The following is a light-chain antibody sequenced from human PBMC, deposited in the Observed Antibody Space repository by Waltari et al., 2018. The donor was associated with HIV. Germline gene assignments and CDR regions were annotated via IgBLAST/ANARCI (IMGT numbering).Light chain of an antibody. CDR1: SRYVGSSYY. V-gene: IGLV2-14*01. Sequence: QSALTQPASVSGSPGQSLSIPCSWTSRYVGSSYYFSWYHQHPGEAPTLILYEVKKRPSGISNRFSGSKSGNTASLTISGLQVEDEAHYYCSSYSASGTLVLFGGGTRLTVL. CDR3: SSYSASGTLVL. CDR2: EVK. J-gene: IGLJ2*01.